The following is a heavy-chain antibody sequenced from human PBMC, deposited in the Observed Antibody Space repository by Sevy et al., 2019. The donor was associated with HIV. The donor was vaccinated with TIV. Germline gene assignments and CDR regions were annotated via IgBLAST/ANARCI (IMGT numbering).Heavy chain of an antibody. CDR1: GDSVSSNSAA. D-gene: IGHD1-7*01. V-gene: IGHV6-1*01. CDR2: TYYRSKWFN. Sequence: SLTISLTCAIPGDSVSSNSAAWIWIRQSPSRGLEWLGRTYYRSKWFNDYAVSVKSRITINPDTSKNHFSLQLNSVTPDDTAVYYCGRDHGNYYCDYWGQGTPVTVSS. J-gene: IGHJ4*02. CDR3: GRDHGNYYCDY.